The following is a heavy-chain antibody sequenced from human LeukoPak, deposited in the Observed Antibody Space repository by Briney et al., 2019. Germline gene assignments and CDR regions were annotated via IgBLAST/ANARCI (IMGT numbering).Heavy chain of an antibody. D-gene: IGHD5-18*01. Sequence: PSETLSLTCTVSGYSISSGYYWGWIRQPPGKGLEWIGSIYYSGSTYYNPSLKSRVTISVDTSKNQFSLKLSSVTAADTAVYYCAKAGYSYGYFYYYYYMDVWGKGTTVTVSS. V-gene: IGHV4-38-2*02. CDR3: AKAGYSYGYFYYYYYMDV. J-gene: IGHJ6*03. CDR1: GYSISSGYY. CDR2: IYYSGST.